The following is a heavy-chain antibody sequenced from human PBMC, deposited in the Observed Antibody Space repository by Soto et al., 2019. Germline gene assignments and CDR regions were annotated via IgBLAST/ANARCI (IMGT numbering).Heavy chain of an antibody. CDR3: ARSGRSGYYYYYGMDV. Sequence: SETLSITCTVSGDSISGYYWSWIRQSPGKGLEWIGYIYESGSINYNPSLKSRVTMSIDTSKNQFSLKLSSVTAADTAVYYCARSGRSGYYYYYGMDVWGQGTTVTVSS. D-gene: IGHD3-22*01. V-gene: IGHV4-59*01. CDR2: IYESGSI. CDR1: GDSISGYY. J-gene: IGHJ6*02.